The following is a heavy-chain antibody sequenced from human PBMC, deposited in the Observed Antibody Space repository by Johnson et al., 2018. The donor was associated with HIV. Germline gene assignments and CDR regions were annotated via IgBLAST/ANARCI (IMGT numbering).Heavy chain of an antibody. CDR2: IRSNGGST. Sequence: VQLVESGGGLVQPGVSLRLSCAASGFTFSGYAMHWVRQAPVKGLEYVSAIRSNGGSTYYANSVKGRFTISRDNSKNTLFLQLGSLRAEDMAVYYCARVGDGNNKNAFDIWGQGTMVTVSS. CDR3: ARVGDGNNKNAFDI. J-gene: IGHJ3*02. D-gene: IGHD5-24*01. CDR1: GFTFSGYA. V-gene: IGHV3-64*01.